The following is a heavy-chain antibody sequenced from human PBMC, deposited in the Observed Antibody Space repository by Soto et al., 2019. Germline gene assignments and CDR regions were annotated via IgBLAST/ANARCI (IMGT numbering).Heavy chain of an antibody. CDR3: ARASRNYYDSSGYVYYFDY. J-gene: IGHJ4*02. D-gene: IGHD3-22*01. V-gene: IGHV3-66*01. CDR2: IYSGGST. Sequence: GGSLRLSCAASGFTVSSNYMSWVRQAPGKGLEWVSVIYSGGSTYYADSVKGRFTISRDNSKNTLYLQMNSLRAEDTAVYYCARASRNYYDSSGYVYYFDYWGQGT. CDR1: GFTVSSNY.